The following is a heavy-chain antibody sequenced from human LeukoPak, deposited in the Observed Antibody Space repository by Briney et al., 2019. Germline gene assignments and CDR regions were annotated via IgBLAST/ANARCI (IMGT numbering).Heavy chain of an antibody. CDR1: GCSLSNYE. CDR3: ARDIVNGPFVISLES. J-gene: IGHJ4*02. D-gene: IGHD2-21*01. Sequence: GGSLRLSCAASGCSLSNYEMNWIRQVPGKGLEWVSHISSGGNTQYYADSVRGRFTMSRDDAKNSLDLQMDSLRIEDTGVYYCARDIVNGPFVISLESWGQGARVTVSS. V-gene: IGHV3-48*03. CDR2: ISSGGNTQ.